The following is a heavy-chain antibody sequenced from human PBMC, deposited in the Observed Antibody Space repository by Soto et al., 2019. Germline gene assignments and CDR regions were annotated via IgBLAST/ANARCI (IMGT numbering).Heavy chain of an antibody. CDR1: GFSLSTSGVG. V-gene: IGHV2-5*02. CDR2: IYWDDDK. CDR3: GRAHRDLQQLVHYYYSMDV. Sequence: SGPTLVNPTQTLTLTCTFSGFSLSTSGVGVGWIRQPPGKALEWLALIYWDDDKRYSPSLKSRLTITKDTSKNQVVLTMTNMDPVDTATYYCGRAHRDLQQLVHYYYSMDVWGQGTTVTVSS. D-gene: IGHD6-13*01. J-gene: IGHJ6*02.